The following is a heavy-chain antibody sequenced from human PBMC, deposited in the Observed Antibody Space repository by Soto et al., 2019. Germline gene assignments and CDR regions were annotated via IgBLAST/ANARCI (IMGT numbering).Heavy chain of an antibody. CDR2: ISSRSIYI. J-gene: IGHJ6*02. CDR1: GFTFNTYT. CDR3: AREEVSRPNTYHGLDV. V-gene: IGHV3-21*01. Sequence: EVQLLESGGGLVQPGGSLRLSCAASGFTFNTYTMNWVRQAPGKGLEWVSSISSRSIYIYYADSVTGRFTISRDDARNSLYLQMNSLRAEDTAVYYCAREEVSRPNTYHGLDVWGQGTTVTVSS.